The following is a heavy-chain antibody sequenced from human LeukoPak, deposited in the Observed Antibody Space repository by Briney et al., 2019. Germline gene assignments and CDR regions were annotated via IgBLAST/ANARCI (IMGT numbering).Heavy chain of an antibody. CDR1: GYSFTSYW. CDR3: ARLRGYYDSSGYYHPRGFFDY. V-gene: IGHV5-51*01. Sequence: GESLKISCKGSGYSFTSYWIGWVRQMPGKGLEWMGIIYPGDSDTRYSPSSQGQVTISADKSISTAYLQWSSLKASDTAMYYCARLRGYYDSSGYYHPRGFFDYWGQGTLVTVSS. J-gene: IGHJ4*02. CDR2: IYPGDSDT. D-gene: IGHD3-22*01.